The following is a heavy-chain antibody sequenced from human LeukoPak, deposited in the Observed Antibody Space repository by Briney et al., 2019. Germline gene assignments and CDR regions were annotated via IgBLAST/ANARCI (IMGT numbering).Heavy chain of an antibody. J-gene: IGHJ4*02. CDR1: GYTFTGYY. CDR2: INPNSGGT. V-gene: IGHV1-2*02. Sequence: EASVKVSCKASGYTFTGYYMHWVRQAPGQGLEWMGWINPNSGGTNYAQKFQGRVTMTRDTSISTAYMELSRLRSDDTAVYYCARDPCSSTSCSLGSFDYWGQGTLVTVSS. CDR3: ARDPCSSTSCSLGSFDY. D-gene: IGHD2-2*01.